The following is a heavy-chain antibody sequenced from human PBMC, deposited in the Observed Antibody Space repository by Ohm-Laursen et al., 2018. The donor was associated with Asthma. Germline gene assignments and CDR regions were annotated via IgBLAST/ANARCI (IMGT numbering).Heavy chain of an antibody. CDR3: AKDRYDSSGYYDY. J-gene: IGHJ4*02. D-gene: IGHD3-22*01. CDR1: GFTFRSYA. Sequence: SLRLSCAASGFTFRSYAMHWVRQAPGKGLEWVAVIWYDGSNKYYADSVKGRFTISRDNSKNTLYLQMNSLRAEDTAVYYCAKDRYDSSGYYDYWGQGTLVTVSS. CDR2: IWYDGSNK. V-gene: IGHV3-33*06.